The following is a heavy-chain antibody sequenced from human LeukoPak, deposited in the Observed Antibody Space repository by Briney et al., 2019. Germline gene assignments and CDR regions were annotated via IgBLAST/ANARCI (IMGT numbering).Heavy chain of an antibody. V-gene: IGHV4-59*01. J-gene: IGHJ4*02. D-gene: IGHD5-12*01. CDR2: IYYSGST. CDR3: ARDPGGYSGYGQGFDY. Sequence: SETLSLTCTVSGGSLSSYYRSWIRQPPGKGLEWIGYIYYSGSTNYNPSLKSRVTISVDTSTNQFSLKLSSVTAADTAVYYCARDPGGYSGYGQGFDYWGQGTLVTVSS. CDR1: GGSLSSYY.